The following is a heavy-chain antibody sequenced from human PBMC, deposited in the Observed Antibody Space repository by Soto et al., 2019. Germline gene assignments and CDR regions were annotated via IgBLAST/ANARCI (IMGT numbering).Heavy chain of an antibody. CDR1: GGTFSSYA. CDR3: ARETLSREEFGAFDI. V-gene: IGHV1-69*13. D-gene: IGHD3-16*01. Sequence: GASVKVSCKASGGTFSSYAISWVRQAPGQGLEWMGGIIPIFGTANYAQKFQGRVTITADESTSTAYMELSSLRSEDTAVYYCARETLSREEFGAFDIRGQGTMVTVSS. J-gene: IGHJ3*02. CDR2: IIPIFGTA.